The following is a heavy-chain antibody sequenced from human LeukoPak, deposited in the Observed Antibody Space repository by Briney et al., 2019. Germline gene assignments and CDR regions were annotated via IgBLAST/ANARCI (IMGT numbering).Heavy chain of an antibody. CDR3: AREGSYLNSGGSYYLHWLDP. J-gene: IGHJ5*02. Sequence: GGSLRLSCATSGFTFGRYWMHWVRQAPGKGLEWVSYSDTEGSMTSSADSVKGRFTISRDNAKNTLYLEMHSLRVEDTAIYYCAREGSYLNSGGSYYLHWLDPWGQGTLVTVSS. D-gene: IGHD3-22*01. CDR1: GFTFGRYW. V-gene: IGHV3-74*01. CDR2: SDTEGSMT.